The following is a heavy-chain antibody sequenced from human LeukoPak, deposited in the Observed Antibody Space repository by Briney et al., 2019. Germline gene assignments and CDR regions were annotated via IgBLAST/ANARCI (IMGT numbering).Heavy chain of an antibody. Sequence: GRSLRLSCAASGFTFNGYAMHWVRQAPGKGLEWVSGISWNSGSIGYADSVKGRFTISRDNAKNSLYLQMNSLRAEDTALYYCAKDIRYSYGSNFDYWGQGTLVTVSS. CDR2: ISWNSGSI. D-gene: IGHD5-18*01. J-gene: IGHJ4*02. V-gene: IGHV3-9*01. CDR1: GFTFNGYA. CDR3: AKDIRYSYGSNFDY.